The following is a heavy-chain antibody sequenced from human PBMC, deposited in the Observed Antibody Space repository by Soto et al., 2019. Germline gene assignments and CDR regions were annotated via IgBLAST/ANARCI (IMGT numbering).Heavy chain of an antibody. CDR2: IYTSASI. CDR1: GADINTYS. D-gene: IGHD1-26*01. J-gene: IGHJ6*04. CDR3: ARAREAAYNFSYGRGI. Sequence: SETLSLTCSVSGADINTYSWTWIRQPAGKGLEWIGRIYTSASINYNPSLRGRVTLSVDTSTNQVSLKLASVTAADTAVYYCARAREAAYNFSYGRGICVKGTTGTGAS. V-gene: IGHV4-4*07.